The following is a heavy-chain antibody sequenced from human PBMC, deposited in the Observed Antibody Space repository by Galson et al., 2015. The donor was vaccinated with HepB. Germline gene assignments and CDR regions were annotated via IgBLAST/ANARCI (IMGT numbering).Heavy chain of an antibody. D-gene: IGHD1-26*01. J-gene: IGHJ6*02. CDR1: GFTFSSYA. CDR3: ARRSEEKYLRPYGMDV. Sequence: SLRLSCAASGFTFSSYAMSWVRQAPGKGLEWVSAISSSGGSTYYADSVKGRFTISRDNSKNTLYLQMNSLRAEDTAVYYCARRSEEKYLRPYGMDVWGQGTTVTVSS. CDR2: ISSSGGST. V-gene: IGHV3-23*01.